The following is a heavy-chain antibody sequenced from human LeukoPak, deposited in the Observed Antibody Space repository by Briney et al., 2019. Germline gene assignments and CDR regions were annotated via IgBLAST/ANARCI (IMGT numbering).Heavy chain of an antibody. CDR2: FDPEDGET. CDR1: GYTLTELS. Sequence: ASVKVSCKVSGYTLTELSMHGVRQAPGKGLEWMGGFDPEDGETIYAQKFQGRVTMTEDTSTDTAYMELSSLRSEDTAVYYCATDRDYGSGSYYSLIPFYGMDVWGQGTTVTVSS. CDR3: ATDRDYGSGSYYSLIPFYGMDV. V-gene: IGHV1-24*01. J-gene: IGHJ6*02. D-gene: IGHD3-10*01.